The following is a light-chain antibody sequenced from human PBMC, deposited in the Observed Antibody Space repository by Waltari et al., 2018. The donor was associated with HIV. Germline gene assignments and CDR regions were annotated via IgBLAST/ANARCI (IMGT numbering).Light chain of an antibody. V-gene: IGLV2-14*01. Sequence: QSALTQPASVSGSPGQSITISCTGTSSEVGGYKYVSWYQQHPGKAPKLMIYEVSNRPSGVSNRFSGSKSGNTASLTISGLQAEDEADYYCSSYTSSSTLVVFGGGTKLTVL. CDR1: SSEVGGYKY. CDR2: EVS. CDR3: SSYTSSSTLVV. J-gene: IGLJ2*01.